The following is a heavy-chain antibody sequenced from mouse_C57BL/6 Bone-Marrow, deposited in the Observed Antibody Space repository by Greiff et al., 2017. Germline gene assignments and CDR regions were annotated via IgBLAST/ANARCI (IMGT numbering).Heavy chain of an antibody. CDR3: ARSVWGYYYGSGYFAY. CDR2: IDPSDSYT. CDR1: GYTFTSYW. D-gene: IGHD1-1*01. Sequence: QVQLQQPGAELVMPGASVKLSCKASGYTFTSYWMHWVKQRPGQGLEWIGEIDPSDSYTNYNQKFKGKSTLTVDKSSSTAYMQLRSLTSEDSAVYYCARSVWGYYYGSGYFAYWGQGTLVTVSA. V-gene: IGHV1-69*01. J-gene: IGHJ3*01.